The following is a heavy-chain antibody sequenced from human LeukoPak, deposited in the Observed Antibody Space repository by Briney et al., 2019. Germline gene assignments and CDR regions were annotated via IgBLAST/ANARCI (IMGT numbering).Heavy chain of an antibody. J-gene: IGHJ4*02. CDR1: GFTFSSYS. CDR2: ISSSSSYI. V-gene: IGHV3-21*01. CDR3: ARDSITMIAIPDY. D-gene: IGHD3-22*01. Sequence: KAGGSLRLSCAASGFTFSSYSMNWVRQAPGKGLEWVSSISSSSSYIYYADSVKSRFTISRDNAKNSLYLQMSSLRAEDTAVYYCARDSITMIAIPDYWGQGTLVTVSS.